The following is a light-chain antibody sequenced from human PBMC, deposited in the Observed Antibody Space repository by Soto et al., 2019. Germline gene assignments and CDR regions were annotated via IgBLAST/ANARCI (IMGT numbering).Light chain of an antibody. CDR3: QQYDNLPWT. CDR1: QDITNY. CDR2: DAS. V-gene: IGKV1-33*01. J-gene: IGKJ1*01. Sequence: DIQMTQSPSSLSASVGDRVTITCQASQDITNYLNWYQQKPGKAPKLLIYDASTLETGVPSRFSGSGSGTDFTFTINSLQPEDIATYYCQQYDNLPWTFGQGTKVEIK.